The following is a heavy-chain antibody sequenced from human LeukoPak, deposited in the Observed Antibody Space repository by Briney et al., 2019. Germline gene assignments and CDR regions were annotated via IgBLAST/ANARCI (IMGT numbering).Heavy chain of an antibody. CDR1: GFTFSNYA. CDR2: ISGSSTDI. CDR3: SRRGYYDSSGYDY. D-gene: IGHD3-22*01. Sequence: GGSLRLSCAASGFTFSNYAMNWVRQAPGKGLEWVSSISGSSTDIYYADSVKGRFTISRDSAKNSLYLQINSVRAEDTAIYYCSRRGYYDSSGYDYWGQGTLVTVSS. V-gene: IGHV3-21*01. J-gene: IGHJ4*02.